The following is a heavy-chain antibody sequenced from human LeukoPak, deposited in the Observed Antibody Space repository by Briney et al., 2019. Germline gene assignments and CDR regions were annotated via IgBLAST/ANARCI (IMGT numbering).Heavy chain of an antibody. CDR2: ISSSSSYI. CDR3: ARRDYGGLSDAFDI. CDR1: GFTFSSYS. Sequence: PGGSLRLSCAASGFTFSSYSMNWVRQAPGKGLEWVSSISSSSSYIYYADSVKGRFTIPRDNAKNSLYLQMNSLRAEDTAVYYCARRDYGGLSDAFDIWGQGTMVTVSS. V-gene: IGHV3-21*01. J-gene: IGHJ3*02. D-gene: IGHD4-23*01.